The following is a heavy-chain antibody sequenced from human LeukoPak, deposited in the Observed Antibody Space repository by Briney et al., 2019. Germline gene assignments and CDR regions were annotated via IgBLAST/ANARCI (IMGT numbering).Heavy chain of an antibody. V-gene: IGHV3-30-3*01. Sequence: QPGGSLRLSCAASGFTFSSYAMHWVRQAPGKGLEWVAVISYDGSNKYYADSVKGRFTISRDNSKNTLYLQMNSLRAEDTAVYYCARAPISITIFGVVSDYWGQGTLVTVSS. CDR1: GFTFSSYA. CDR2: ISYDGSNK. D-gene: IGHD3-3*01. CDR3: ARAPISITIFGVVSDY. J-gene: IGHJ4*02.